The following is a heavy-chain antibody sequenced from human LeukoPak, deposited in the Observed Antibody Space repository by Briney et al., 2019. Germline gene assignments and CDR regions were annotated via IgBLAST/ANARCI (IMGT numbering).Heavy chain of an antibody. Sequence: GGSLRLSCAASGFTFSSYGMHWVRQAPGKGLEWVAVISYDGSNKYYADSVKGRFTISRDNSKNTLYLQRNSLRAEDTAVYYCAKDSITGTWDYYYGMNVWGQGTTLPVFS. CDR3: AKDSITGTWDYYYGMNV. J-gene: IGHJ6*02. CDR2: ISYDGSNK. V-gene: IGHV3-30*18. CDR1: GFTFSSYG. D-gene: IGHD1-7*01.